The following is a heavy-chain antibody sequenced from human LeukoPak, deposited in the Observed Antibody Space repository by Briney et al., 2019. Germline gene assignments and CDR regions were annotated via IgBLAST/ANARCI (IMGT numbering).Heavy chain of an antibody. V-gene: IGHV4-34*01. CDR2: INHSGST. CDR3: ARGPYYDSSGYYPHDY. J-gene: IGHJ4*02. CDR1: GGSFGGYY. Sequence: SETLSLTCAVYGGSFGGYYWSWIRQPPGKGLEWIGEINHSGSTNYNPSLKSRVTISVDTSKNQFSLKLSSVTAADTAVYYCARGPYYDSSGYYPHDYWGQGTLVTVSS. D-gene: IGHD3-22*01.